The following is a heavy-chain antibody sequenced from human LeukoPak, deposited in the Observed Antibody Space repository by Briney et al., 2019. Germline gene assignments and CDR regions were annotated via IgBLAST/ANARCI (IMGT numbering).Heavy chain of an antibody. Sequence: PGGSLRLSCAASGFTFSSYSMNWVRQAPGKGLEWVSFISSSSSYIYYADSVKGRFTISRDNAKNSLYLQMNSLRAEDTAVHYCARGEYGSGSYHIDYWGQGTLVTVSS. D-gene: IGHD3-10*01. CDR1: GFTFSSYS. CDR2: ISSSSSYI. J-gene: IGHJ4*02. CDR3: ARGEYGSGSYHIDY. V-gene: IGHV3-21*01.